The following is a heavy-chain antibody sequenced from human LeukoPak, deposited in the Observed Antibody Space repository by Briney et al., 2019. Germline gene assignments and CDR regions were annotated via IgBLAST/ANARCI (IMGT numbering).Heavy chain of an antibody. V-gene: IGHV3-21*01. CDR2: ISSSSSYI. J-gene: IGHJ4*02. Sequence: PGGSLRLSCAASGFTFSSYSMNWVRQAPAQGREWVSSISSSSSYIYYAASVKGRFTISRDTAKNSLYLQMNCLRAEDTAVYHCARQFYYYGSGSLWKKPTDYWGQGTLVTVSS. D-gene: IGHD3-10*01. CDR3: ARQFYYYGSGSLWKKPTDY. CDR1: GFTFSSYS.